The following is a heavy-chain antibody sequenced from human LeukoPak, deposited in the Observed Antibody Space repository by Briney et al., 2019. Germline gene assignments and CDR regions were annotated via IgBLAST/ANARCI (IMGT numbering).Heavy chain of an antibody. CDR2: ISGSGVI. CDR3: ARDSGTTGEVKFDP. J-gene: IGHJ5*02. D-gene: IGHD3-10*01. V-gene: IGHV4-4*07. Sequence: SETLSLTCTVSGGPITTYYSSWIRQSAGMGLEWIGRISGSGVITYNPSLKSRVILSLDTSNNHFSLKLISVTAADTAVYYCARDSGTTGEVKFDPRGQGMLVTVSS. CDR1: GGPITTYY.